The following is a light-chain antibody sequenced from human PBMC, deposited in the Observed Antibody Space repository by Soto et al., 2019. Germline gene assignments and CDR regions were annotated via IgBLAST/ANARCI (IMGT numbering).Light chain of an antibody. V-gene: IGKV1-5*03. CDR1: ETISSS. CDR2: KXS. J-gene: IGKJ1*01. Sequence: DIQLPQSHSTLSGSPXDIVAISSPASETISSSVAXXQQXXGXAPKXXXSKXSTLKSGCPSRLSGSGSETDFTRTISSMQPDDFDTYYSQHYKMDSEAFGQGTKVDIK. CDR3: QHYKMDSEA.